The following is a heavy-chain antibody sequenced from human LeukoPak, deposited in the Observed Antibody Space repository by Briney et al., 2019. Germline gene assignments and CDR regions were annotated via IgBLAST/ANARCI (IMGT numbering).Heavy chain of an antibody. D-gene: IGHD3-10*01. CDR1: GGSISSGGYT. Sequence: PSETLSLTCAVSGGSISSGGYTWSWIRQPPGKGLEWIGYIYHSGSTYYSPSLKSRVTISVDRSKNQFSLKLSSVTAADTAVYYCARRTYGSGSSNWFDPWGQGTLVTVSS. CDR3: ARRTYGSGSSNWFDP. V-gene: IGHV4-30-2*01. J-gene: IGHJ5*02. CDR2: IYHSGST.